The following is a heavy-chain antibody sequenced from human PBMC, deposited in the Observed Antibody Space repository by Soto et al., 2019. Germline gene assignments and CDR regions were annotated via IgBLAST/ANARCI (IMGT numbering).Heavy chain of an antibody. CDR3: ARGQAGRVTSWGMDV. V-gene: IGHV3-74*01. D-gene: IGHD2-21*02. J-gene: IGHJ6*02. Sequence: EVQLVESGGGLVQPGGSLRLSCAASGFTFNSHWMHWVRQAPGKGLMWVSRINSDGSGTSDADSVRGRFTSSRDDAENTVYLQMNGLTAEDTAVYYCARGQAGRVTSWGMDVWGHGTTVTVSS. CDR1: GFTFNSHW. CDR2: INSDGSGT.